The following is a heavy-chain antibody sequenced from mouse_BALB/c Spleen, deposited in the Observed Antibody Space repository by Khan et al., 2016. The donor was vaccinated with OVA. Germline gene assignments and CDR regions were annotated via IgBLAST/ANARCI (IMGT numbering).Heavy chain of an antibody. Sequence: EVKLLESGPELVKPGASVKISCKASGYSFTGYFMHWVMQSHGKSLEWIGRINPHFGETFYNQKFVGKATLTVVESSRTAPMELRSLASEDSVVFYCARICGSDFDYWGPGTTLTVSS. CDR2: INPHFGET. CDR3: ARICGSDFDY. CDR1: GYSFTGYF. V-gene: IGHV1-20*02. D-gene: IGHD1-1*01. J-gene: IGHJ2*01.